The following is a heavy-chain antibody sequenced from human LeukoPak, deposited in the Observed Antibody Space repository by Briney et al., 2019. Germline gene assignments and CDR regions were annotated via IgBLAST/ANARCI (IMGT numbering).Heavy chain of an antibody. V-gene: IGHV4-39*01. CDR1: GGSISSSSYY. J-gene: IGHJ4*02. CDR3: ARRGRRLGYFDY. Sequence: SETLSLTCTVSGGSISSSSYYWGWIRQPPGKGLEWIGSIYYSGSTYYNPSLKSRVTISVDTSKNQFSLKLSSVTAADTAVYYCARRGRRLGYFDYWGQGTLVTVSS. CDR2: IYYSGST. D-gene: IGHD6-19*01.